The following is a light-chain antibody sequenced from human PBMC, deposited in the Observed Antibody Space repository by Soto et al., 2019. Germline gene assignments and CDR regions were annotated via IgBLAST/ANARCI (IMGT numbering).Light chain of an antibody. J-gene: IGKJ4*01. CDR1: QSISTF. V-gene: IGKV1-39*01. Sequence: DIQMTQSPASLSASVGDSVTITCRASQSISTFLNWYQRQPGKAPYILMYGASSLQSGVPSRFSGAGSGTDFSLTTSSLHPEAFATYYCHQSSILPLTFGGGTKVEIK. CDR2: GAS. CDR3: HQSSILPLT.